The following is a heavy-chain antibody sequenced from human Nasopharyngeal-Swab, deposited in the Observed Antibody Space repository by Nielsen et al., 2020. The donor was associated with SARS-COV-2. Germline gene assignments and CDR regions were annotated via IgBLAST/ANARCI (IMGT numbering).Heavy chain of an antibody. CDR3: ARDLSSGWYGSFDY. CDR2: ISSSSSTI. D-gene: IGHD6-19*01. V-gene: IGHV3-48*04. J-gene: IGHJ4*02. Sequence: GESLKISCAASGFIFSDYSTNWVRQAPGKGLEWVSHISSSSSTIYYADSVKGRFTITRDNAKNSLYLQMNSLRAEDTAVYYCARDLSSGWYGSFDYWGQGTLVTVSS. CDR1: GFIFSDYS.